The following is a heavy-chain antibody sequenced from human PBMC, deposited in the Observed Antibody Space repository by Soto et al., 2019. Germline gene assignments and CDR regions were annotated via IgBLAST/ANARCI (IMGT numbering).Heavy chain of an antibody. CDR2: ISSSSSYI. J-gene: IGHJ4*02. CDR3: AREPYGDYYRFDY. D-gene: IGHD4-17*01. CDR1: GFTFSSYS. Sequence: PGGSLRLSCAASGFTFSSYSMNWVRQAPGKGLEWVSSISSSSSYIYYADSVKGRFTISRDNAKNSLYLQMNSLRAEDTAVYYCAREPYGDYYRFDYWGQGTLVTVSS. V-gene: IGHV3-21*01.